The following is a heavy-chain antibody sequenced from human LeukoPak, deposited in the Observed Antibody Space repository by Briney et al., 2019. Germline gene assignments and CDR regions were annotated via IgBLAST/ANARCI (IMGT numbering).Heavy chain of an antibody. CDR2: ISSSSTYI. Sequence: GSLRPSRAASGFTFSTLCMNWVPQAPGKGPELVPSISSSSTYIYYADSVKGRFTISRDNAKNSLYLQMNSLRAEDMAVYYCARDPGVAYFAMDVWGQGTTVTVSS. D-gene: IGHD5-12*01. CDR3: ARDPGVAYFAMDV. CDR1: GFTFSTLC. J-gene: IGHJ6*02. V-gene: IGHV3-21*01.